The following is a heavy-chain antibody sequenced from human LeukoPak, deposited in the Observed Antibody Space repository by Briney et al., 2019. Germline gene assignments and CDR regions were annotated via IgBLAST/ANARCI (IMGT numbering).Heavy chain of an antibody. V-gene: IGHV1-2*04. CDR2: INPNSGGT. CDR3: ARVGGKYSSGSYYYYGMDV. J-gene: IGHJ6*02. D-gene: IGHD6-19*01. CDR1: GYTFTGYY. Sequence: ASVKVSCKASGYTFTGYYMHWVRQAPGQGLEWMGWINPNSGGTNYAQKFQGWVTMTRDTSISTAYMELSRLRSDDTAVYYCARVGGKYSSGSYYYYGMDVWGQGTTVTVSS.